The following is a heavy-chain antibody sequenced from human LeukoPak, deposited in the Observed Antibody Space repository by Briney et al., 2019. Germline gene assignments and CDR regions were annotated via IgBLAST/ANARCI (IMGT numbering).Heavy chain of an antibody. CDR3: ASGSSVRGVPIDY. J-gene: IGHJ4*02. D-gene: IGHD3-10*01. CDR2: IIPILGIA. V-gene: IGHV1-69*04. CDR1: GGTFSSYA. Sequence: ASVKFSCKASGGTFSSYAISWVRQAPGQGVEWMGRIIPILGIANYAQKFQGRVTITADKSTSTAYMELSSLRSEDTAVYYCASGSSVRGVPIDYWGQGTLVTVSS.